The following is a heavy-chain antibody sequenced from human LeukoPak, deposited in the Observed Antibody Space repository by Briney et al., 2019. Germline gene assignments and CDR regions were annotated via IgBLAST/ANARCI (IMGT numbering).Heavy chain of an antibody. CDR2: ISSSSSTI. J-gene: IGHJ4*02. V-gene: IGHV3-48*01. CDR1: GFTFSGYS. D-gene: IGHD2-2*01. Sequence: PGGSLRLSCAASGFTFSGYSMNWVRQAPGKGLEWVSYISSSSSTIYYADSVKGRFTISRDNAKNSLYLQMNSLRAEDTAVYYCAREVRRLSTSRSREPFDYWGQGTLVTVSS. CDR3: AREVRRLSTSRSREPFDY.